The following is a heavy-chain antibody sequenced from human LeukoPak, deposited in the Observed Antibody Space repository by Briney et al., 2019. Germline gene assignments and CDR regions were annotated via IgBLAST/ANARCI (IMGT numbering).Heavy chain of an antibody. D-gene: IGHD1-26*01. CDR3: ARDRENSGSTGYYFDY. CDR1: GFTFSSYA. V-gene: IGHV3-30-3*01. CDR2: ISYDGSNK. J-gene: IGHJ4*02. Sequence: GGSLRPSCAASGFTFSSYAMHWVRQAPGKGLEWVAVISYDGSNKYYADSVKGRFTISRDNSKNTLYLQMNSLRAEDTAVYYCARDRENSGSTGYYFDYWGQGTLVTVSS.